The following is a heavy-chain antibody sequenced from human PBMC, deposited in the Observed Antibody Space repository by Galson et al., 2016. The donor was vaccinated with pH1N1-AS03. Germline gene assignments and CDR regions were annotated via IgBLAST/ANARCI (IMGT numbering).Heavy chain of an antibody. CDR1: GFSLDSTDVN. V-gene: IGHV2-5*01. CDR3: ARDFNWRIDY. J-gene: IGHJ4*02. CDR2: IRWNGDK. D-gene: IGHD1-1*01. Sequence: PALVKPTQTLTLTCTFSGFSLDSTDVNVAWIRQPPGKALEWLALIRWNGDKQYSPSLKNRLTVTKDTSKNQVVLTMTNLDPVDTATYFCARDFNWRIDYWGQGTLVTDSS.